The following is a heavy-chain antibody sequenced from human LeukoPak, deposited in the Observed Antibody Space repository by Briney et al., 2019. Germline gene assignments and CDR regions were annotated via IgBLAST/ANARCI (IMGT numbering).Heavy chain of an antibody. V-gene: IGHV3-7*03. CDR1: GFTFSSYA. D-gene: IGHD1-7*01. Sequence: GGSLRLSCAASGFTFSSYAMHWVRQAPGKGLEWVANIKQDGSEKYYVDSVKGRFTISRDNAQNSLYLQMNSLRAEDTAVYYCARTGTTFDYWGQGTLVIVSS. CDR3: ARTGTTFDY. CDR2: IKQDGSEK. J-gene: IGHJ4*02.